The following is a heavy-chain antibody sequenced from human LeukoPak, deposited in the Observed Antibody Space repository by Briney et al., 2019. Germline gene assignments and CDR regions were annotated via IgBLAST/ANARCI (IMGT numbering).Heavy chain of an antibody. J-gene: IGHJ3*02. CDR2: ISAYNGNT. V-gene: IGHV1-18*01. CDR1: GYTFTSYG. D-gene: IGHD3-22*01. CDR3: ARGTPFTYYYDSSGYYFDAFDI. Sequence: ASVKVSCKASGYTFTSYGISWVRQAPGQGLEWMGWISAYNGNTNYAQKLQGRVTMTTDTSTSTACMELRSLRPDDTAVYYCARGTPFTYYYDSSGYYFDAFDIWGQGTMVTVSS.